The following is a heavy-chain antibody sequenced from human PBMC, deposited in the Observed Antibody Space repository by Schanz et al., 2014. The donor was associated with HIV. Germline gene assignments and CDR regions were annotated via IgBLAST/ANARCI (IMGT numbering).Heavy chain of an antibody. CDR1: GFIFSTYN. J-gene: IGHJ3*02. CDR2: ISGSGGST. Sequence: EVQLVESGGGLVAPGGSLRLSCAASGFIFSTYNMNWVRQAPGKGLEWVSAISGSGGSTYYADSVKGRFTISRDNSKNSLYLQMNSLRAEDTAVYYCARDGTVPGWYEDAFNIWGQGTMVTVSS. D-gene: IGHD6-19*01. CDR3: ARDGTVPGWYEDAFNI. V-gene: IGHV3-23*04.